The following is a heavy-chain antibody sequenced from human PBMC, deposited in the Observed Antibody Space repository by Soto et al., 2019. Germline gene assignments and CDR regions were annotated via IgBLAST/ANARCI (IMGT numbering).Heavy chain of an antibody. CDR1: GYTFTIYG. CDR2: ISAYNGNT. V-gene: IGHV1-18*01. Sequence: GASVKVSCTASGYTFTIYGISWVRQAPGQGLEWMGWISAYNGNTNYAQKLQGRVTMTTDTSTSTAYMELRSLRSDDTAVYYCARVRYEYYYYGMDVWGQGTTVTVSS. J-gene: IGHJ6*02. CDR3: ARVRYEYYYYGMDV. D-gene: IGHD5-12*01.